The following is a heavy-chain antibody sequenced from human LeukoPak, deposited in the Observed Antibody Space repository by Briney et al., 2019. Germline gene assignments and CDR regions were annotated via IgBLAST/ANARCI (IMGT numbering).Heavy chain of an antibody. CDR3: AQGYGNGWYPH. V-gene: IGHV3-23*01. CDR1: GFSVSTSG. J-gene: IGHJ4*02. CDR2: ISVEGESA. Sequence: GGSLRLSCTVSGFSVSTSGMSWVRQAQGKGLQTISAISVEGESAYYADSVKGRFTISRDNSKHTLYLQMNSLRVEDTAVYFCAQGYGNGWYPHWGQGSLVSVSS. D-gene: IGHD6-19*01.